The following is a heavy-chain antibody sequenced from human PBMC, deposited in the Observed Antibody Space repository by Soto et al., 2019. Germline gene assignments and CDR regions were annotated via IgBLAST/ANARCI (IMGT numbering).Heavy chain of an antibody. Sequence: SVKVSCKTSGYIFTAYSMHWVRQAPGQGLEWMGWIIPIFGTPDYAQNFQGRVTITADESTRTASMELSSLRSDDTAVYYCARERSVGYCITTTCPKPFYYYAMDVWGQGTTVTVSS. J-gene: IGHJ6*02. CDR3: ARERSVGYCITTTCPKPFYYYAMDV. CDR1: GYIFTAYS. D-gene: IGHD2-2*01. V-gene: IGHV1-69*13. CDR2: IIPIFGTP.